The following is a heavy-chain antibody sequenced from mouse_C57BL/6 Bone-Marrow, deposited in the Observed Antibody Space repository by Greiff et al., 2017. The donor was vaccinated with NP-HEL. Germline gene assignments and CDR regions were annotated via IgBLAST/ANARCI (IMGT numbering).Heavy chain of an antibody. CDR2: ISDGGSYT. CDR3: ARDRYYYSNFYAMDY. D-gene: IGHD2-5*01. Sequence: EVKVVESGGGLVKPGGSLKLSCAASGFTFSSYAMSWVRQTPEKRLEWVATISDGGSYTYYPDNVKGRFTISRDNAKNNLYLQMSHLKSEDTAMYYCARDRYYYSNFYAMDYWGQGTSVTVSS. J-gene: IGHJ4*01. V-gene: IGHV5-4*01. CDR1: GFTFSSYA.